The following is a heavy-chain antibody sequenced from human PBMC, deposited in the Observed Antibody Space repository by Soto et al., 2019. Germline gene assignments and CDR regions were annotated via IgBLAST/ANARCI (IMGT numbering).Heavy chain of an antibody. V-gene: IGHV4-31*01. CDR3: XXXVFP. CDR2: FYYSGST. J-gene: IGHJ5*02. Sequence: QVQLQESGPGLVKPSQTLSLTCTVSGGSISTGGYYWNWIRQHPGKGLEWIGYFYYSGSTYYNPXXXXXXXXXXXXXXXXXXXXXXXXXXXXXXXXXXXXXVFPWGQGTLVTVSS. CDR1: GGSISTGGYY.